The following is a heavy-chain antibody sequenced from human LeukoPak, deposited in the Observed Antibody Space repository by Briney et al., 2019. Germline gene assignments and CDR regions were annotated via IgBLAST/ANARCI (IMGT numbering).Heavy chain of an antibody. D-gene: IGHD3-3*01. CDR1: GGSFSGYY. V-gene: IGHV4-34*01. J-gene: IGHJ4*02. Sequence: KPSETLSLTCAVYGGSFSGYYWSWIRQPPGKGLEWIGEINHSGSTNYNPSLKSRVTISVDTSKNQFSLKLSSVTAADTAVYYCARVRPQDDSWSGYHEPYFDYWGQGTLVTVSS. CDR2: INHSGST. CDR3: ARVRPQDDSWSGYHEPYFDY.